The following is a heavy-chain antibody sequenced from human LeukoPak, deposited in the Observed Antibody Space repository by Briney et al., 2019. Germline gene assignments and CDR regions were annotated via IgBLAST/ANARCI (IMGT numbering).Heavy chain of an antibody. J-gene: IGHJ3*02. D-gene: IGHD3-3*01. Sequence: PGGSLRLSCAASGFTFSSYSMNWVRQAPGKGLEWGSYISSSSSTIYYADSVKGRFTISRDNAKNSLYLQMNRLRAEDTAVYYCARDDSGSYYDFWSGYTDAFDIWGQGTMVTVSS. CDR3: ARDDSGSYYDFWSGYTDAFDI. V-gene: IGHV3-48*01. CDR2: ISSSSSTI. CDR1: GFTFSSYS.